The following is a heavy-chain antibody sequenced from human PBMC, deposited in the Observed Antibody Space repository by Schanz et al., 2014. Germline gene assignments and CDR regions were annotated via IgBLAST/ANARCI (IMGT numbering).Heavy chain of an antibody. V-gene: IGHV1-69*08. J-gene: IGHJ2*01. Sequence: QVQLVQSGADVKKPGSSVRVSCKASGGTFSRLTFSWVRQAPGQGLEWMGWISANSGGTNYAQKFQGRVTITADRSTSTASMELSSLRSEDTAVYYCARVSVAGRPHVNYWYFDLWGRGTLVTVSS. CDR1: GGTFSRLT. CDR2: ISANSGGT. D-gene: IGHD6-19*01. CDR3: ARVSVAGRPHVNYWYFDL.